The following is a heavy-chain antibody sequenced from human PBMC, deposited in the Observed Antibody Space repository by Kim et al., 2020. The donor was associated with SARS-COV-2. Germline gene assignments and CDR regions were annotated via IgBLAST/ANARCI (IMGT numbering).Heavy chain of an antibody. D-gene: IGHD6-13*01. Sequence: SVKGRFTISRENAKNSLYLQMNSLRAGDTAVYYCARDRVAAAGNYYGMDVWGQGTTVTVSS. J-gene: IGHJ6*02. V-gene: IGHV3-13*01. CDR3: ARDRVAAAGNYYGMDV.